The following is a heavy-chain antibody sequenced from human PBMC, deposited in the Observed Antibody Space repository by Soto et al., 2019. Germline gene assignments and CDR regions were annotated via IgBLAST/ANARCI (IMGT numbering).Heavy chain of an antibody. CDR2: IMPVFATP. CDR1: EGTFSTSA. V-gene: IGHV1-69*12. Sequence: QVQLMQSGAEVKKPGSSVKVSCKASEGTFSTSANSWVRQAPGEGLEWVGGIMPVFATPDYAQKFQGRVTISADESTTTAYLELTSLTTDDPAVYYSARDKDRQQLGGHYSYILDVWGQGTAITVSS. D-gene: IGHD3-3*02. J-gene: IGHJ6*02. CDR3: ARDKDRQQLGGHYSYILDV.